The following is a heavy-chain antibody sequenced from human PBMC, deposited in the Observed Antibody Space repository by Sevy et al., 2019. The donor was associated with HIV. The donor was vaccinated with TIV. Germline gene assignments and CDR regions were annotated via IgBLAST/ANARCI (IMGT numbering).Heavy chain of an antibody. CDR3: AREITTQHSTLLSFAI. CDR2: INPNNGER. Sequence: ASVKVSCRATGYIFTDYNIHWVRQAPGQGLEWMGLINPNNGERIYAQTFRGRDSVTRDTSMNTAYMELRGLTSDDTAVYYCAREITTQHSTLLSFAIWGQGTMVTGSS. J-gene: IGHJ3*02. V-gene: IGHV1-2*06. D-gene: IGHD2-2*01. CDR1: GYIFTDYN.